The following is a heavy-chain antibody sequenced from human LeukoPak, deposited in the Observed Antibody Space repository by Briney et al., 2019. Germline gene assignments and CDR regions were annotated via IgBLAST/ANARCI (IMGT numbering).Heavy chain of an antibody. CDR2: IYNSGST. D-gene: IGHD3-10*01. CDR1: GGSISSYY. CDR3: ARGSGVRPYYYYYYGRDV. J-gene: IGHJ6*02. V-gene: IGHV4-59*08. Sequence: SETLSLTCTVSGGSISSYYWSWIRQPPGKGLEWIGYIYNSGSTNYSPSLKSRVTISVDTSKSQFSLKLSSVTAADTAVYYCARGSGVRPYYYYYYGRDVWGQGTTVTVSS.